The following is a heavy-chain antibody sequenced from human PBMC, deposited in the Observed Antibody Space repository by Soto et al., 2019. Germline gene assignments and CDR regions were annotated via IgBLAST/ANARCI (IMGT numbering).Heavy chain of an antibody. CDR1: GYTFTSYA. Sequence: QVQLVQSGSELKKPGASVKVSCKASGYTFTSYAMNWVRQAPGQGLEWMGWINTNTGNPTYAQGFTGRFVFSLDTSVSTAYLQICSLKAEDTAVYYCARDCSGGSCYSSVYYYYGMEVWGQGTTVTVSS. D-gene: IGHD2-15*01. J-gene: IGHJ6*02. CDR3: ARDCSGGSCYSSVYYYYGMEV. V-gene: IGHV7-4-1*01. CDR2: INTNTGNP.